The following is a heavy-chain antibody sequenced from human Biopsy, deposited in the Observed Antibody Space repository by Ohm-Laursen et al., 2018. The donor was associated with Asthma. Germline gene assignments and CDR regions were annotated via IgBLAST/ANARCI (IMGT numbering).Heavy chain of an antibody. CDR2: INPVFGTT. V-gene: IGHV1-69*13. Sequence: GASVKVSCKSLGGTFNTYVIGWVRQAPGQGLEWMGGINPVFGTTTYPQKFQDRVTITADDSTSTVYMELSSLRSEDTAVYYCARKAGSCISRTCYSLDFWSQGTLVTVSS. J-gene: IGHJ4*02. D-gene: IGHD2-2*01. CDR1: GGTFNTYV. CDR3: ARKAGSCISRTCYSLDF.